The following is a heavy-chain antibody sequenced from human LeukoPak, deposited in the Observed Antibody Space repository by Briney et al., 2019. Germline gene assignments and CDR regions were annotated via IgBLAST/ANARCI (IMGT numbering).Heavy chain of an antibody. D-gene: IGHD6-19*01. J-gene: IGHJ4*02. V-gene: IGHV4-34*01. CDR1: GGSFSNYN. Sequence: SETLSLTCAVYGGSFSNYNWTWIRQPPGKGLEWIGEINHSGSTNYNPSLKSRVTISVDTSKNQFSLNLSSVTAADTSVYYCAKHVWGSGRWFFDYWGQGTLVTVSS. CDR2: INHSGST. CDR3: AKHVWGSGRWFFDY.